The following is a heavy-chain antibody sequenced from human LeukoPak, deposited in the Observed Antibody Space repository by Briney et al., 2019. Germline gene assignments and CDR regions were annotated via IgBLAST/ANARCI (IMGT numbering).Heavy chain of an antibody. CDR2: INHSGST. J-gene: IGHJ3*02. Sequence: SETLSLTCAVYGGSFSGYYWSWIRQPPGKGLEWIGEINHSGSTNYNPSLKSRVTISVDTSKNQFSLKPSSVTAADTAVYYCARAVTYAFDIWGQGTMVTVSS. V-gene: IGHV4-34*01. CDR3: ARAVTYAFDI. D-gene: IGHD2/OR15-2a*01. CDR1: GGSFSGYY.